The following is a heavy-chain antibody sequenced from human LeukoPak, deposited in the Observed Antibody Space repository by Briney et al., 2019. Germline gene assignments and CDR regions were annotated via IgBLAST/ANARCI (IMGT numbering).Heavy chain of an antibody. Sequence: GESLRLSCGASGFTFRSYAMTWVRQAPGKGLEWVSGISGRGDSTYYADSVKGRFTISRDNSKDTLYLQMNSLRAEDTAVYYCAKAYYYGSGSFYIGLDYWGQGTLVTVPS. CDR2: ISGRGDST. D-gene: IGHD3-10*01. V-gene: IGHV3-23*01. CDR1: GFTFRSYA. J-gene: IGHJ4*02. CDR3: AKAYYYGSGSFYIGLDY.